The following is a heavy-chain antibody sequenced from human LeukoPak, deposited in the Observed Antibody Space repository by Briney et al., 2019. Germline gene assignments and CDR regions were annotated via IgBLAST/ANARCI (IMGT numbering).Heavy chain of an antibody. CDR1: GFTLGNYG. J-gene: IGHJ4*02. V-gene: IGHV3-23*01. Sequence: GGSLRLSCAASGFTLGNYGMTWVRQAPGKGLEWVSAISGSGGSTYYADSVKGRFTISRDNSKNTLYLQMNSLRAEDTAVYYCAKAEDSGYDPDYFDYWGQGTLVTVSS. D-gene: IGHD5-12*01. CDR2: ISGSGGST. CDR3: AKAEDSGYDPDYFDY.